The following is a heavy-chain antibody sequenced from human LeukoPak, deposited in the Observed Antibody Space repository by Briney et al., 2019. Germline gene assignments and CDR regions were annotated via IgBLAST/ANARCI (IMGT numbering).Heavy chain of an antibody. V-gene: IGHV3-74*01. CDR3: ARGSADPY. D-gene: IGHD1-26*01. CDR2: INTDGTST. Sequence: QPGGSLRLSCAASGFTFSSYWVHWFRQAPGKGLVWVSQINTDGTSTTYADSVKGRFTVSRHNAKNTLYLQMNSLRAEDTAVYYCARGSADPYWGQGTLVTVSS. J-gene: IGHJ4*02. CDR1: GFTFSSYW.